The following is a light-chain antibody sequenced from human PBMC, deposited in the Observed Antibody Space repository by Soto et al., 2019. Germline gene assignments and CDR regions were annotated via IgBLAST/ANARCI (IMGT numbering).Light chain of an antibody. CDR1: QGIRND. V-gene: IGKV1-6*01. CDR2: AAS. CDR3: LQDHNYPPA. J-gene: IGKJ1*01. Sequence: AIQMTQSPSSLSASVGDRVIITCRASQGIRNDLGWYQQKPGKAPKLLIYAASQLESGVPSRFSGRGSGTDFTLTIRSLQPEDFATYYCLQDHNYPPAFGQGTKVDI.